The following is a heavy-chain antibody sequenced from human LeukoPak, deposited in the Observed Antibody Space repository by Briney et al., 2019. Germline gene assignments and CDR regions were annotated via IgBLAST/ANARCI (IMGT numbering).Heavy chain of an antibody. J-gene: IGHJ4*02. CDR2: ISYSGPDM. V-gene: IGHV3-21*01. Sequence: GGSLRLSCAVSGFAFSRYSMNWVRQAPGKGLEWVSSISYSGPDMFYADSVRGRFTISRDNAENSLFLQMNSLRAEDTAVYFCASNDYRDEGIDSWGQGTLVTVSS. D-gene: IGHD4-17*01. CDR1: GFAFSRYS. CDR3: ASNDYRDEGIDS.